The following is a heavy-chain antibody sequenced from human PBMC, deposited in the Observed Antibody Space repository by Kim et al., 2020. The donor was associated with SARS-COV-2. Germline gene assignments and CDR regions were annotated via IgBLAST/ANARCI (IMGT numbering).Heavy chain of an antibody. D-gene: IGHD3-10*01. CDR3: ARDAECYYGSGSYFCSLYYYGMDV. CDR1: GYTFTSYA. CDR2: INAGNGNT. J-gene: IGHJ6*02. V-gene: IGHV1-3*01. Sequence: ASVKVSCKASGYTFTSYAMHWVRQAPGQRLEWMGWINAGNGNTKYSQKFQGRVTITRDTSASTAYMELSSLRSEDTAVYYCARDAECYYGSGSYFCSLYYYGMDVWGQGTTVTVSS.